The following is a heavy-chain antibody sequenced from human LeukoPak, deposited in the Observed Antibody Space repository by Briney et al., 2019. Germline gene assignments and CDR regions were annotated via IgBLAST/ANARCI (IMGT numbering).Heavy chain of an antibody. Sequence: GGSLRLSCAASGFTFSSYGMHWVRQAPGKGLEWVAVISYDGSNKHYADSVKGRFTISRDNSKNTLYLQMNSLRAEDTAVYYCAKDGVSRLRYFDWLLPGGYFQHWGQGTLVTVFS. V-gene: IGHV3-30*18. CDR3: AKDGVSRLRYFDWLLPGGYFQH. D-gene: IGHD3-9*01. J-gene: IGHJ1*01. CDR2: ISYDGSNK. CDR1: GFTFSSYG.